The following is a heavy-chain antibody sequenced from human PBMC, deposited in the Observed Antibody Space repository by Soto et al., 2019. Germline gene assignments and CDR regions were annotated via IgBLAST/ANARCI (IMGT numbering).Heavy chain of an antibody. CDR2: MNPNSGDT. J-gene: IGHJ6*02. CDR3: ARESGHSYGSFYYYYYGLDV. V-gene: IGHV1-8*01. CDR1: GYTFTSYD. D-gene: IGHD5-18*01. Sequence: ASVKVSCKASGYTFTSYDINWVRQATGQGLEWMGWMNPNSGDTGYAQKFQGRVTMTRNTSISTAYMELSSLRSEDTAVYYCARESGHSYGSFYYYYYGLDVWGQGTTVTVSS.